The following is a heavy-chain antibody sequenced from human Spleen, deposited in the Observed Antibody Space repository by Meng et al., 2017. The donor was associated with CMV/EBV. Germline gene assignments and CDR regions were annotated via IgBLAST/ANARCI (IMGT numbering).Heavy chain of an antibody. CDR2: ISNAADST. Sequence: GESLKISCAGSGFTFSNYGMGWVRQAPGKGLEWVSTISNAADSTFYADSVQGRFTISRDNSKNTLYLQMNILRAEDTAVYYCAKVVTINWFDPWGQGTLVTVSS. J-gene: IGHJ5*02. V-gene: IGHV3-23*01. CDR3: AKVVTINWFDP. D-gene: IGHD2-21*02. CDR1: GFTFSNYG.